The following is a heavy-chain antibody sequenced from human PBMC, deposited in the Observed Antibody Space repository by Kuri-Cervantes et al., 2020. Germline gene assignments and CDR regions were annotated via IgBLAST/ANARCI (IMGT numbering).Heavy chain of an antibody. CDR1: GFTFDDYA. D-gene: IGHD6-6*01. J-gene: IGHJ4*02. V-gene: IGHV3-43D*04. CDR2: ISWDGGST. CDR3: ARGVSKNRQLVGY. Sequence: GGSLRLSCAASGFTFDDYAMHWVRQAPGKGLEWVSLISWDGGSTYYADSVKGRFTISRDNSKNSLYLQMNSLRAEDTALYYCARGVSKNRQLVGYWGQGTLVTVSS.